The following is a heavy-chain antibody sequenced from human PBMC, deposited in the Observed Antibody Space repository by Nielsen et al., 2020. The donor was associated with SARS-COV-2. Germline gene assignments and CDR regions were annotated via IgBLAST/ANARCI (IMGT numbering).Heavy chain of an antibody. V-gene: IGHV4-61*05. CDR2: IYYSGST. D-gene: IGHD6-19*01. CDR1: GGSISSSSYY. J-gene: IGHJ4*02. Sequence: SETLSLTCTVSGGSISSSSYYWGWIRQPPGKGLEWIGYIYYSGSTNYNPSLKSRVTISVDTSKNQFSLKLSSVTAADTAVYYCARTYSSGWSHYFDYWGQGNLVTVSS. CDR3: ARTYSSGWSHYFDY.